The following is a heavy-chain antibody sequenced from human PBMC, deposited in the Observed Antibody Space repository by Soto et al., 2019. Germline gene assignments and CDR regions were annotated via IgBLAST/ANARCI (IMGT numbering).Heavy chain of an antibody. CDR2: TWSDGTRK. CDR3: ARDNFGGGMDV. V-gene: IGHV3-33*01. J-gene: IGHJ6*02. CDR1: GFSFSSYG. D-gene: IGHD3-16*01. Sequence: QVQLVESGGGVVQPGRSLRLSCAASGFSFSSYGIHWVRQAPGRGLEWVAVTWSDGTRKYYADSVKGRFTIFRDNSKNTVNVQMNSLRAEDTALYYCARDNFGGGMDVWGQGTTVTVS.